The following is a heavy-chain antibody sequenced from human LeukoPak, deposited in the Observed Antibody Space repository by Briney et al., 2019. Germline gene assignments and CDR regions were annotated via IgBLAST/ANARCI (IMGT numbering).Heavy chain of an antibody. D-gene: IGHD5-24*01. J-gene: IGHJ4*02. Sequence: PGGSLRLSCAASGFTFSSYAMSRVRQAPGKGLEWVANIKQDGSEKNCVDSVKGRFTISRDNAKNSLYLQMNSLRAEDTAVYYCAKNSPDGWDWGQGTLVTVSS. V-gene: IGHV3-7*03. CDR1: GFTFSSYA. CDR3: AKNSPDGWD. CDR2: IKQDGSEK.